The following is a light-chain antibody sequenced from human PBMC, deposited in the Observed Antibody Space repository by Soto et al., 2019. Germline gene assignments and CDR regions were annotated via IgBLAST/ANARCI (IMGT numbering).Light chain of an antibody. CDR1: SSDVGSYNL. J-gene: IGLJ2*01. Sequence: QSALTQPASVSGSPGQSMTISCTGTSSDVGSYNLVSWYQQHPGKAPKLMIYEASQRPSGVSNRFSGSKSGNTASLTISGLQAEDEADYHCCSYAGRSTVVFGGGTKLTVL. V-gene: IGLV2-23*01. CDR3: CSYAGRSTVV. CDR2: EAS.